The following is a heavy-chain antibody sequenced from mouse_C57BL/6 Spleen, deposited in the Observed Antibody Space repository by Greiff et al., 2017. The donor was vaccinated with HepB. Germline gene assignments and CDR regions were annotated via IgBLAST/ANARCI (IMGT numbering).Heavy chain of an antibody. CDR2: INPYNGGT. D-gene: IGHD2-5*01. J-gene: IGHJ3*01. Sequence: EVQLQESGPVLVKPGASVKMSCKASGYTFTDYYMNWVKQSHGKSLEWIGVINPYNGGTSYNQKFKGKATLTVDKSSSTAYMELNSLTSEDSAVYYCARAGSKTPPFAYWGQGTLVTVSA. CDR3: ARAGSKTPPFAY. CDR1: GYTFTDYY. V-gene: IGHV1-19*01.